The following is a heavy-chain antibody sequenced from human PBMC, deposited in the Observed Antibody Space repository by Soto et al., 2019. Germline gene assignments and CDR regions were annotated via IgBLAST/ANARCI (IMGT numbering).Heavy chain of an antibody. V-gene: IGHV1-46*03. CDR1: GYTFTSYY. Sequence: ASVKVSCKASGYTFTSYYMHWVRQAPGQGLEWMGIINPSGGSTSYAQKFQGRVTMTRDTSTSTVYMELSSLRSEDTAVYYCARRNHFRGAEYSSSSSPSEPVHYYYYYYMDVWGKGTTVTVSS. D-gene: IGHD6-6*01. CDR2: INPSGGST. J-gene: IGHJ6*03. CDR3: ARRNHFRGAEYSSSSSPSEPVHYYYYYYMDV.